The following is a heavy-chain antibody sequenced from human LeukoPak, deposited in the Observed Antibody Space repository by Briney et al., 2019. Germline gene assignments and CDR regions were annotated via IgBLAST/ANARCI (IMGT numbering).Heavy chain of an antibody. Sequence: GGSLRLSCTASGFTFNNYAMNWVRQAPGKGLEWVSSINNSSSYIFYADSVKGRFTISRDNSKNTLYLQMNSLRAEDTAVYYCARGAYYFDYWGQGTLVTVSS. V-gene: IGHV3-21*04. J-gene: IGHJ4*02. CDR1: GFTFNNYA. CDR2: INNSSSYI. CDR3: ARGAYYFDY.